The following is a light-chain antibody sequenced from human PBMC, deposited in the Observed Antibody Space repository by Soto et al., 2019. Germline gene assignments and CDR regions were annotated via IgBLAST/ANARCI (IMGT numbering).Light chain of an antibody. CDR3: QQRGSWPRT. Sequence: EIVLTQSPGTLSLSPGERATLSCRASQSVSSSYLAWYQQKPGQAPRLLIYSASNRAAGVPDRFSGSGSGADFSLTISRLEPEDFAVYYCQQRGSWPRTFGQGTTLEL. J-gene: IGKJ2*01. V-gene: IGKV3D-20*02. CDR2: SAS. CDR1: QSVSSSY.